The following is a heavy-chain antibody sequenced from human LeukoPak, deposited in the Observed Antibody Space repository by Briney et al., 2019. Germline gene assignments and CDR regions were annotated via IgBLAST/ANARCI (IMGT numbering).Heavy chain of an antibody. CDR3: ARPSLENDAFDI. CDR1: GGSISSYY. J-gene: IGHJ3*02. CDR2: IYTSGST. D-gene: IGHD3-3*01. Sequence: SETLSLTCTVSGGSISSYYWSWIRQPAGKGLEWIGRIYTSGSTNYNPSLKSRVTMSVDTSKNQFSLKLSSVTAADTAVYCCARPSLENDAFDIWGQGTMVTVSS. V-gene: IGHV4-4*07.